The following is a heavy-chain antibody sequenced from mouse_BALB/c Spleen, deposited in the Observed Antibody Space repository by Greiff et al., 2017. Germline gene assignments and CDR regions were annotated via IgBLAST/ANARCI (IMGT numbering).Heavy chain of an antibody. V-gene: IGHV5-6-3*01. CDR2: INSNGGST. CDR3: ARAAGYGY. CDR1: GFTFSSYG. D-gene: IGHD1-2*01. Sequence: EVQGVESGGGLVQPGGSLKLSCAASGFTFSSYGMSWVRQTPDKRLELVATINSNGGSTYYPDSVKGRFTISRDNAKNTLYLQMSSLKSEDTAMYYCARAAGYGYWGQGTTLTVSS. J-gene: IGHJ2*01.